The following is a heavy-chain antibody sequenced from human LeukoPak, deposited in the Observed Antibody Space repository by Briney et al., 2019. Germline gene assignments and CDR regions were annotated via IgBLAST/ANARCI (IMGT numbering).Heavy chain of an antibody. Sequence: SETLSLTCTVSGGSISSYYWSWIRQPPGKGLEWIGYIYYSGSTNYNPSLKSRVTISVDTSKNQFSLKLSSVTAADTAVYYCARDRPGIVGVWSAFDIWGQGTMVTVSS. CDR3: ARDRPGIVGVWSAFDI. V-gene: IGHV4-59*01. CDR1: GGSISSYY. D-gene: IGHD1-26*01. J-gene: IGHJ3*02. CDR2: IYYSGST.